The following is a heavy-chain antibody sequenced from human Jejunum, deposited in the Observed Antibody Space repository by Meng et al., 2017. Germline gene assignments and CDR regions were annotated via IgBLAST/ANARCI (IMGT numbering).Heavy chain of an antibody. CDR1: GFTFSTYA. Sequence: GESLKISCAASGFTFSTYAMNWVRQAPGKGLEWVAAISNDGSKQYYPDSVKGRFTVSRDNSKNTLYLQISSLTPQDTGLYFWGGGGPGEGGAIPYWGQGRLVTVSS. J-gene: IGHJ4*02. CDR3: GGGGPGEGGAIPY. D-gene: IGHD3-10*01. V-gene: IGHV3-30*04. CDR2: ISNDGSKQ.